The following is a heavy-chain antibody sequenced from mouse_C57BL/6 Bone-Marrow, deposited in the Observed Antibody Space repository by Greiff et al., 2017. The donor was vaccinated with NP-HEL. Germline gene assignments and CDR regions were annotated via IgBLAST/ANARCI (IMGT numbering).Heavy chain of an antibody. Sequence: VQLKESGPELVKPGASVKISCKASGYSFTGYYMNWVKQSPEKSLEWIGEINPSTGGTTYNQKFKAKATLTVDKSSSTAYMQLKSLTSEDSAVYYCARGRDYYGSSYYAMDDWGQGTSVTVSS. CDR1: GYSFTGYY. J-gene: IGHJ4*01. V-gene: IGHV1-42*01. CDR2: INPSTGGT. CDR3: ARGRDYYGSSYYAMDD. D-gene: IGHD1-1*01.